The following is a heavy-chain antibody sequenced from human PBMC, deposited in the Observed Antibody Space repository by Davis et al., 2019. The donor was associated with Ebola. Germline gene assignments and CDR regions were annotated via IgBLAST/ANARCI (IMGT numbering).Heavy chain of an antibody. Sequence: AASVTVSRMASRYTFTGYHMHWVRHAPGQGLEWMGWISAYNGNPNYAQKLQGRVTMTTDTSTSTAYMELSSLRSEDTAVYYRARASWMIEWGWVYWGQGTLVTVSS. J-gene: IGHJ4*02. D-gene: IGHD5-12*01. CDR1: RYTFTGYH. V-gene: IGHV1-18*04. CDR2: ISAYNGNP. CDR3: ARASWMIEWGWVY.